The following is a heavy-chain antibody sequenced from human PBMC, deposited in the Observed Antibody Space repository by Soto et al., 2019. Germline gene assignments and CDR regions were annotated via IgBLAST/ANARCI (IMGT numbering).Heavy chain of an antibody. CDR2: IYHSGST. V-gene: IGHV4-30-2*01. D-gene: IGHD6-19*01. CDR1: GGSISSGGYC. J-gene: IGHJ6*02. Sequence: SETLSLTWAVSGGSISSGGYCWSWIRQPPGKGLEWIGYIYHSGSTYYNPSLKGRVTISVDTSKNQFSLKLSSVTAADTAVYYCARCRSVAGRYYYYYGMDVWGQGTTVTVSS. CDR3: ARCRSVAGRYYYYYGMDV.